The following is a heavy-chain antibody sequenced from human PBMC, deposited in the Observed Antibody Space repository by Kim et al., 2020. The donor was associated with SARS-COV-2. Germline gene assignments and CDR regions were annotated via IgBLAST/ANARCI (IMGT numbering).Heavy chain of an antibody. CDR2: ISWNSGSI. CDR3: AKADSSGRRFDY. Sequence: GGSLRLSCAASGFTFGDYAMHWVRQAPRKGLEWVSGISWNSGSIGYADSVKGRFTISRDNAKNSQYLQMNSLRAEDTALYYCAKADSSGRRFDYWGQGTLVTVSA. V-gene: IGHV3-9*01. CDR1: GFTFGDYA. D-gene: IGHD6-19*01. J-gene: IGHJ4*02.